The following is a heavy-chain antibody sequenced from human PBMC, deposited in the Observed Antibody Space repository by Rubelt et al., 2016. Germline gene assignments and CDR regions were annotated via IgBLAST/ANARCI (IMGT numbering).Heavy chain of an antibody. CDR2: IYYSGST. D-gene: IGHD1-1*01. CDR3: ARDIGTPYYYYGMDV. CDR1: GGSISSSSYY. V-gene: IGHV4-39*02. J-gene: IGHJ6*02. Sequence: QLQLQESGPGLVKPSETLSLTCTVSGGSISSSSYYWGWIRQPPGKGLEWIGSIYYSGSTYYNPSPKSRVTISVDTSKNQFSLKLSSVTAADTAVYYCARDIGTPYYYYGMDVWGQGTTVTVSS.